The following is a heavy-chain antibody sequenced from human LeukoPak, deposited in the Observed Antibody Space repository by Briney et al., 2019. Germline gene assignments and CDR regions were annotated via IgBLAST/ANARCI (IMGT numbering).Heavy chain of an antibody. V-gene: IGHV3-30*04. J-gene: IGHJ4*02. Sequence: GGSLRLSCAASGFTFSSYAMHWVRQAPGKGLEWVAVILSDGSKEFYTDSVKGRFTISRDNAKNSLYLQMNSLRAEDTAVYYCARRGQVTDYDFWSGYYTGHFDYWGQGTLVTVSS. CDR3: ARRGQVTDYDFWSGYYTGHFDY. CDR1: GFTFSSYA. D-gene: IGHD3-3*01. CDR2: ILSDGSKE.